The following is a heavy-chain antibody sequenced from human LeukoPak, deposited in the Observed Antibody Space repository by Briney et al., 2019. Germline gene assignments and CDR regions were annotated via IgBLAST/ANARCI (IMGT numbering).Heavy chain of an antibody. CDR1: GFTFSNYA. Sequence: GGSLRLSCSASGFTFSNYAMHWVHQAPGKGLEWVALISYGGSAKFYADSVKGRFTISRDNSKSTLDLQMNSLRAEDTAVYYCAKDSGLLYFDYWSQGTLVTVSS. CDR2: ISYGGSAK. V-gene: IGHV3-30*04. CDR3: AKDSGLLYFDY. J-gene: IGHJ4*02. D-gene: IGHD1-26*01.